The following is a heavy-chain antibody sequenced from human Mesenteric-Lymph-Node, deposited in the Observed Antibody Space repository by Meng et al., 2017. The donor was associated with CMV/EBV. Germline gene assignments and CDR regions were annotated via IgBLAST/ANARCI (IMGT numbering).Heavy chain of an antibody. Sequence: ASVKVSCKASGYTFTDYYMHWVRQAPGQGLEWMGWINPNSGGTNYAEKFQARVTMTRDTSISTVYMQLSRLRSDDTAVYYCARDMRGCDTTSCYTGGQYGMDVWGQGTTVTVSS. CDR2: INPNSGGT. V-gene: IGHV1-2*02. CDR1: GYTFTDYY. J-gene: IGHJ6*02. CDR3: ARDMRGCDTTSCYTGGQYGMDV. D-gene: IGHD2-2*01.